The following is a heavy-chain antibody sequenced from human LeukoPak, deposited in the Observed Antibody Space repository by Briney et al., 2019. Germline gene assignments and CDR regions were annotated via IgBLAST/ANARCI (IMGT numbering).Heavy chain of an antibody. CDR2: IKQDGSEK. CDR3: ARDRTSYHDTHGDAFDI. J-gene: IGHJ3*02. Sequence: GGSLRLSCAASGFTFSSYWMSWVRQAPGKGLEWVANIKQDGSEKYYVDSVKGRFTISRDNAKNSLYLQMNSLRAEDTAMYYCARDRTSYHDTHGDAFDIWGQGTMVTVSS. D-gene: IGHD3-22*01. V-gene: IGHV3-7*01. CDR1: GFTFSSYW.